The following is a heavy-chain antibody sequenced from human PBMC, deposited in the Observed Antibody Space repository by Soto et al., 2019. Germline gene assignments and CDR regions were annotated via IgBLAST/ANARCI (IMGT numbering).Heavy chain of an antibody. CDR3: ARPGAAADYYYGMDV. CDR1: GYSFTSYW. Sequence: GESLKISCKGSGYSFTSYWIGWVRQMPGKGLEWMGIIYPGDSDTRYSPSFQGQVTISADKSISTAYLQWGSLKASDTAMYYCARPGAAADYYYGMDVWGQGTTVTVSS. CDR2: IYPGDSDT. D-gene: IGHD6-13*01. V-gene: IGHV5-51*01. J-gene: IGHJ6*02.